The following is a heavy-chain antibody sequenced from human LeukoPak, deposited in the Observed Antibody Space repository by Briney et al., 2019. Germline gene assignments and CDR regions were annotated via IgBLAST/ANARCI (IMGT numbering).Heavy chain of an antibody. Sequence: EASVKVSCKASGGTFSSYAISWVRQAPGQGLEWMGGIIPIFGTANYAQKFQGRVTITADKSTSTAYMELSSLRSEDTAVYYCARGYYDSSGYLDAFDIWGQGTMVTVSS. D-gene: IGHD3-22*01. J-gene: IGHJ3*02. CDR3: ARGYYDSSGYLDAFDI. V-gene: IGHV1-69*06. CDR2: IIPIFGTA. CDR1: GGTFSSYA.